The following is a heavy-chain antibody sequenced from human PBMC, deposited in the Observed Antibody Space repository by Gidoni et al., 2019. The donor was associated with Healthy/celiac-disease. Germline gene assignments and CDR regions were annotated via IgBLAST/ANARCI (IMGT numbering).Heavy chain of an antibody. J-gene: IGHJ6*02. CDR3: ATHGRKKQWLVRGYYYGYGMDV. CDR1: GYPLTELY. V-gene: IGHV1-24*01. D-gene: IGHD6-19*01. CDR2: FDPEYGET. Sequence: QVQLVQSGAEVKKPGASVKVSCKVSGYPLTELYMHWVRQAPGKGLEWMGGFDPEYGETIYAQKFQGRVTMTEDTSTDTAYMELSSLRSEDTAVYYCATHGRKKQWLVRGYYYGYGMDVWGQGTTVTVSS.